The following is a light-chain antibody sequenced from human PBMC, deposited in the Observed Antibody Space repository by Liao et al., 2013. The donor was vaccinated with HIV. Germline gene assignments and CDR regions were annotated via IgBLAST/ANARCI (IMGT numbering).Light chain of an antibody. V-gene: IGLV3-1*01. CDR2: QDT. J-gene: IGLJ2*01. CDR1: KLGDKY. CDR3: QAWDRNTAI. Sequence: YELTQPPSVSVSPGQTASITCSGDKLGDKYASWYQQKPGQSPVVVIYQDTKRPSGIPERFSGSNSGNTATLTISGTQPTDEADYYCQAWDRNTAIFGGGTKLTVL.